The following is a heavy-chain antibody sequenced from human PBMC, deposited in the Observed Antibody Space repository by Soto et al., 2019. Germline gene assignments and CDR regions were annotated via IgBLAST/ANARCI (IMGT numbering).Heavy chain of an antibody. CDR3: AVGQCSLVPSYFDF. D-gene: IGHD6-19*01. Sequence: QVQLVQSGAEVKKPGASVRVSCKASEHTFTNYGINWVRLAPGQGLEWMGWINTYSGNTIDAQKFQARITIATDTSTNTASMELSSLTSDGPAVLYCAVGQCSLVPSYFDFWGQGTLVTVSS. CDR2: INTYSGNT. J-gene: IGHJ4*02. V-gene: IGHV1-18*04. CDR1: EHTFTNYG.